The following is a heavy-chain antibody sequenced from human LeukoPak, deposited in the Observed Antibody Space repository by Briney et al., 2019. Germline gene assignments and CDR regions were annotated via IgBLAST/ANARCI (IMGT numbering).Heavy chain of an antibody. CDR2: ISYDGSNK. J-gene: IGHJ6*02. CDR1: GFTFSSYA. CDR3: ARAGYSSSWDPTGYYYYGMDV. V-gene: IGHV3-30-3*01. D-gene: IGHD6-13*01. Sequence: GGSLRLSCAASGFTFSSYAMHWVRQAPGKGLEWVAVISYDGSNKYYADSVKGRFTISRDNAKNSLYLQMNSLRAEDTAVYYCARAGYSSSWDPTGYYYYGMDVWGQGTTVTVSS.